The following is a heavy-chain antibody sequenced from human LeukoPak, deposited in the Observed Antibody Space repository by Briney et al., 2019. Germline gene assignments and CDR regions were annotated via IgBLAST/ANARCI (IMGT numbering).Heavy chain of an antibody. D-gene: IGHD3-9*01. Sequence: TSETLSLTCTVSGGSISNYYWSWIRLPPGKGLECLGYLSKSGNTNYSPSLKSRVTIFGDTSKNQFFLKLSSVTAADTAVYYCARARYVNSFYAFDIWGQGTLVTVSS. CDR3: ARARYVNSFYAFDI. J-gene: IGHJ3*02. CDR2: LSKSGNT. CDR1: GGSISNYY. V-gene: IGHV4-59*01.